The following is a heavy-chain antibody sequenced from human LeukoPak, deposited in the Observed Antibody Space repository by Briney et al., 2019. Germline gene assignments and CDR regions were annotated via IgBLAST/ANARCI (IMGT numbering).Heavy chain of an antibody. CDR2: INAHNGNK. CDR1: GYTFTRYG. D-gene: IGHD3-3*01. J-gene: IGHJ6*02. Sequence: ASLNLSCKASGYTFTRYGISWVRQAPGQGLEWMGWINAHNGNKHYAHKFQGRVSMTTDTSTSTAYMELRSLRSDDTAVYYCARDGDYDFWSGSHVTRPPLNNYYYGMDVWGQGTTGSVSS. V-gene: IGHV1-18*01. CDR3: ARDGDYDFWSGSHVTRPPLNNYYYGMDV.